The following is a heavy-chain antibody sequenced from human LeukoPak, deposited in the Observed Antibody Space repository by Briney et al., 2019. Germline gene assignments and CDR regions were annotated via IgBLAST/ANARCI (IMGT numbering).Heavy chain of an antibody. CDR2: IYTSGST. Sequence: SETLSLTCTVSGGSISSYYWSWIRQPAGKGLEWIGRIYTSGSTNYNPSLKSRVTMSVDTSKNQFSLKLSSVTAADTAVYYCARERGYCSSASCYGFDYWGQGTLVTVSS. CDR1: GGSISSYY. J-gene: IGHJ4*02. V-gene: IGHV4-4*07. D-gene: IGHD2-2*01. CDR3: ARERGYCSSASCYGFDY.